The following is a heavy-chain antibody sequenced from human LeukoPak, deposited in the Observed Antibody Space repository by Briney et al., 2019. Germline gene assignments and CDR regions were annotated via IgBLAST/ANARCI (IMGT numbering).Heavy chain of an antibody. V-gene: IGHV4-39*01. CDR2: IYYSGST. CDR3: ARQAPGYSYGYVY. D-gene: IGHD5-18*01. Sequence: SETLSLTCTVSGGSISSSSYYWGWIRQPPGKGLEWIGSIYYSGSTYYNPSLKSRVAISVDTSKNQFSLKLSSVTAADTAVYYCARQAPGYSYGYVYWGQGTLVTVSS. CDR1: GGSISSSSYY. J-gene: IGHJ4*02.